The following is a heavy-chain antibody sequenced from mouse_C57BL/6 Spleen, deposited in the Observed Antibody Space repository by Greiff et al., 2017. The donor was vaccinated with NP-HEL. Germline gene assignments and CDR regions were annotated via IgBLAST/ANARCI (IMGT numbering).Heavy chain of an antibody. V-gene: IGHV1-66*01. CDR1: GYSFTSYY. D-gene: IGHD1-1*01. CDR3: ARSITTPFDY. Sequence: VQLQESGPELVKPGASVKISCKASGYSFTSYYIHWVKQRPGQGLEWIGWIYPGSGNTKYNEKFKGKATLTADTSSSTAYMQLSSLTSEDSAVYYCARSITTPFDYWGQGTTLTVSS. J-gene: IGHJ2*01. CDR2: IYPGSGNT.